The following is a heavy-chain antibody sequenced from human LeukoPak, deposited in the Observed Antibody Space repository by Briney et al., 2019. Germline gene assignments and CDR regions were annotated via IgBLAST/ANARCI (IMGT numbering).Heavy chain of an antibody. CDR2: INHSGST. V-gene: IGHV4-34*01. CDR1: GGSFSGYY. Sequence: PSETLSLTCAVYGGSFSGYYWSWIRQPPGKGLEWIVEINHSGSTNYNPSLKSRVTISVDTSKNQFSLKLSSVTAADTAVYYCARAGDDFWSGYYHFDYWGQGTLVTVSS. D-gene: IGHD3-3*01. J-gene: IGHJ4*02. CDR3: ARAGDDFWSGYYHFDY.